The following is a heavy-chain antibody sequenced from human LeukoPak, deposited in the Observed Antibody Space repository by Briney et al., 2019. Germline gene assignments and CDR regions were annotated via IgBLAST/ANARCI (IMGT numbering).Heavy chain of an antibody. CDR2: IYYSGST. J-gene: IGHJ3*02. CDR1: GVTISSYY. Sequence: PSGTLCLTCAVSGVTISSYYLSWIRQPPGKGLEWICYIYYSGSTNYNPSLKSRVTISVDTSKNQFSLKLSSVTAADTAVYYCARVPQATYYDFWSGPVDAFDIWGQGTMVTVSS. V-gene: IGHV4-59*01. CDR3: ARVPQATYYDFWSGPVDAFDI. D-gene: IGHD3-3*01.